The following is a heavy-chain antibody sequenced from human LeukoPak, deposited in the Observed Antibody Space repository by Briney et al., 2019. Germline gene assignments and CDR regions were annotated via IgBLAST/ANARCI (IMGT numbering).Heavy chain of an antibody. Sequence: GGSLRLSCAASGFTFSSYAMHWVRQAPGKGLGWVAVISYDGSIKYYADSVKGRFTISRDNSKNTLYLQMNSLRAEDTAVYYCARERYFDWLSDAFDIWGQGTMVTVSS. D-gene: IGHD3-9*01. CDR2: ISYDGSIK. J-gene: IGHJ3*02. CDR1: GFTFSSYA. CDR3: ARERYFDWLSDAFDI. V-gene: IGHV3-30*04.